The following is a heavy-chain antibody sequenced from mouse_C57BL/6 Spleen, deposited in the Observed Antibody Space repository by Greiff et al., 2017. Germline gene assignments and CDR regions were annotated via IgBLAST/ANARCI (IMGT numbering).Heavy chain of an antibody. CDR3: TTEASSNYYFDY. D-gene: IGHD4-1*01. CDR2: IDPENGDT. Sequence: VQLQQSGAELVRPGASVKLSCTASGFNIKDDYMHWVKQRPEQGLEWIGWIDPENGDTEYASKFQGKATITADTSSNTAYLQLSSLTSEYTAVYYCTTEASSNYYFDYWGQGTTLTVSS. V-gene: IGHV14-4*01. CDR1: GFNIKDDY. J-gene: IGHJ2*01.